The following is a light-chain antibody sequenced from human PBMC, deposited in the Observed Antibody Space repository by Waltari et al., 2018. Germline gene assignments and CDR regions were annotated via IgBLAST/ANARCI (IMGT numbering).Light chain of an antibody. J-gene: IGKJ2*01. CDR2: KAS. CDR1: QTITNW. Sequence: DIQMTQSPSTLSASVGDRVTITCRASQTITNWLAWYQQKPGEAPKLLIYKASTLDMGVPDRFSGSGSGTDFTLTISSLQAEDVAVYYCQQYYSLPYTFGPGTRLEIK. V-gene: IGKV1-5*03. CDR3: QQYYSLPYT.